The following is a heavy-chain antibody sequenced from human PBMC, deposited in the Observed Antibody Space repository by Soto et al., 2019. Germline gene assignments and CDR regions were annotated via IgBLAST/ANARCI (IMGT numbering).Heavy chain of an antibody. Sequence: GGSLRLSCSASGFTFSSYDMHWVRQGTGKGLEWVSAIGNTGDTYYADAVKGRCTISRENAKNSLYLQMNSLRAGDTAIYFCARAIGPTIFDYWGQGTLVTVSS. CDR2: IGNTGDT. J-gene: IGHJ4*02. CDR3: ARAIGPTIFDY. V-gene: IGHV3-13*04. CDR1: GFTFSSYD.